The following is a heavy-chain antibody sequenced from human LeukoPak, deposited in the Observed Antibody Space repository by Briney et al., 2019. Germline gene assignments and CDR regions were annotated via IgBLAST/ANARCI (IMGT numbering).Heavy chain of an antibody. CDR1: GFTFSSYG. D-gene: IGHD6-19*01. CDR3: AKVSGRYDYFDY. Sequence: GGSLRLACAASGFTFSSYGMHWVRQAPGKGLEWVAVISYDGSNKYYADSVKGRFTISRDNSKNTLYLQMNSLRAEDTAVYYCAKVSGRYDYFDYWGQGTLVTVSS. J-gene: IGHJ4*02. V-gene: IGHV3-30*18. CDR2: ISYDGSNK.